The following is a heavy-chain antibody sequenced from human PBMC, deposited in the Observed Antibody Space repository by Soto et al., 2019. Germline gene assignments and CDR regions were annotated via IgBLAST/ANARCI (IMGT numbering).Heavy chain of an antibody. Sequence: GGSLRLSCAASGFIFSTCDMNWVRQAPGKGLEWVSYISTSTSTIYYADSVKGRFTISRDNAKNSLYLQMNSLRDEDTAVYFCARDGRARSAYSSDYYNFSGMDVWGQGTTVTVSS. V-gene: IGHV3-48*02. CDR3: ARDGRARSAYSSDYYNFSGMDV. D-gene: IGHD3-3*01. CDR2: ISTSTSTI. CDR1: GFIFSTCD. J-gene: IGHJ6*02.